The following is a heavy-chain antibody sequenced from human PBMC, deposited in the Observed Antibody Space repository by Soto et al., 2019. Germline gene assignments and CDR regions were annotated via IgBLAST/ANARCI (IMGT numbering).Heavy chain of an antibody. CDR3: ARRQQLVSYYYYYGMDV. CDR1: GFTFRSYG. J-gene: IGHJ6*02. V-gene: IGHV3-7*04. Sequence: GGSLGLSCAASGFTFRSYGMSGVRQAQGKGLEWVANIKQDGSEKYYVDSVKGRFTISRDNAKNSLYLQMNSLRAEDTAVYYCARRQQLVSYYYYYGMDVWGQGPTVTVSS. D-gene: IGHD6-13*01. CDR2: IKQDGSEK.